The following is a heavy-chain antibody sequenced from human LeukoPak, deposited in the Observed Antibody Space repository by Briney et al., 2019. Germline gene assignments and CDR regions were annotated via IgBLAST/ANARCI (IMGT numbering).Heavy chain of an antibody. CDR2: ISGSGGST. J-gene: IGHJ4*02. V-gene: IGHV3-23*01. CDR1: GFTFSSYA. D-gene: IGHD3-10*01. CDR3: AKDRRMVRGARFDY. Sequence: GGTLRLSCAASGFTFSSYAMSWVRQAPGKGLEWVSAISGSGGSTYYADSVKGRFTISRDNSKNTLYLQMNSLRAEDTAVYYCAKDRRMVRGARFDYWGQGALVTVSS.